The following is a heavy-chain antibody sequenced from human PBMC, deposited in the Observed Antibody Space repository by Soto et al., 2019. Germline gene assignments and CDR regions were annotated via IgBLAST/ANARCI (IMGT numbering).Heavy chain of an antibody. Sequence: QVYLHQSGPGLVKPSGTLSLTCAVSGDSISSTHWWTWVRQTPGKGLEWIGEVYHSGSTSYNPSLKNRVTISVDQSSNQFSLKLTSVTAADTAVYYCATLPPRIVVTVLPIPTWGQGTLVSVSS. CDR1: GDSISSTHW. V-gene: IGHV4-4*02. CDR3: ATLPPRIVVTVLPIPT. CDR2: VYHSGST. D-gene: IGHD2-21*01. J-gene: IGHJ5*02.